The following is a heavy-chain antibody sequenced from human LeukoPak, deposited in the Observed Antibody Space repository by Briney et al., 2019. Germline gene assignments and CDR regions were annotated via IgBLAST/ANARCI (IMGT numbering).Heavy chain of an antibody. D-gene: IGHD1-26*01. V-gene: IGHV3-11*01. Sequence: GGSLRLSCAVSGCTFSDHYMSWIRQAPGKGLEWVSYISGSSSGIYSADSVRGRFTISRDNAKNSLYLQMKSLSAADTAVSYCARGVRGATNAFDIWGQGTMVTVSS. J-gene: IGHJ3*02. CDR2: ISGSSSGI. CDR1: GCTFSDHY. CDR3: ARGVRGATNAFDI.